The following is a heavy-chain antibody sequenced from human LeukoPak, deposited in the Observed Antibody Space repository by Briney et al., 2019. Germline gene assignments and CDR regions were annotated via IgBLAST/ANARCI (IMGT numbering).Heavy chain of an antibody. V-gene: IGHV3-30-3*01. Sequence: GSSVKVPCKASGGTFSSYAMHWVRQAPGKGLEWVAVISYDGSNKYYADSVKGRFTISRDNSQNTLYLQMNSLRAEDTAVYYCARDMVDCGGDCYPTNWFDPWGQGTLVTVSS. J-gene: IGHJ5*02. CDR1: GGTFSSYA. CDR2: ISYDGSNK. CDR3: ARDMVDCGGDCYPTNWFDP. D-gene: IGHD2-21*02.